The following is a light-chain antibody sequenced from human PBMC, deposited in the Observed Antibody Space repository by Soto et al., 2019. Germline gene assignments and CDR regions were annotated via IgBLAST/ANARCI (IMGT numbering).Light chain of an antibody. J-gene: IGLJ2*01. Sequence: QSALTQPPSASGSPGQSVTISCTGTSSDVGASNYVSWYQQHPGKAPKLMISEVNKRPSGVPDRFSGSKSGNTASLTVSGLQAEDEADYYCSSSAGTKNMVFGGGNKLTVL. CDR2: EVN. V-gene: IGLV2-8*01. CDR3: SSSAGTKNMV. CDR1: SSDVGASNY.